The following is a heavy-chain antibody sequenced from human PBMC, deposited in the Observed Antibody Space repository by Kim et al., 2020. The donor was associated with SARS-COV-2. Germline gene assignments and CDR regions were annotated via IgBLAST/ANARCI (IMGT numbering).Heavy chain of an antibody. Sequence: GGSLRLSCVASGFTFSNYAMSWVRQAPGKGLEWVSAISGSGDSTYYADSVKGRFTISRDNSKSTLYLQMNSLRADDTAVYYCASLSGYDLDYWGQGTLVTVSS. V-gene: IGHV3-23*01. CDR1: GFTFSNYA. CDR3: ASLSGYDLDY. CDR2: ISGSGDST. J-gene: IGHJ4*02. D-gene: IGHD5-12*01.